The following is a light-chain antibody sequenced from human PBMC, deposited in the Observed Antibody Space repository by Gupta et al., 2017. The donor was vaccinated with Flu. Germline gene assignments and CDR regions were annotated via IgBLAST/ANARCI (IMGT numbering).Light chain of an antibody. CDR1: SSNIGSNT. V-gene: IGLV1-44*01. CDR3: AAWDASRNGVL. CDR2: SNN. J-gene: IGLJ2*01. Sequence: SVLTQPPSASGPPGQRVTISCSGSSSNIGSNTVNWYQQLAGTSPKLLIYSNNQRPSGVPDRLSGSKSGTSASLAISGLQAEDEADYYCAAWDASRNGVLFGGGTKLTVL.